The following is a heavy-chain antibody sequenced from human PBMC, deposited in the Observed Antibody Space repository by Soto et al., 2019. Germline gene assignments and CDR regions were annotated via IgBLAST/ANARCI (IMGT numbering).Heavy chain of an antibody. V-gene: IGHV3-23*01. D-gene: IGHD6-19*01. CDR1: GFSFSNYA. CDR3: AKDKTTGWYSTFDY. CDR2: ISGSGGGT. J-gene: IGHJ4*02. Sequence: GGSLRLSCAASGFSFSNYAMSWVRQAPGKGLEWVSAISGSGGGTYYADSVKGRFTISRDNSKNTLYLQMNSLRAEDTAVYYCAKDKTTGWYSTFDYWGQGTLVTVSS.